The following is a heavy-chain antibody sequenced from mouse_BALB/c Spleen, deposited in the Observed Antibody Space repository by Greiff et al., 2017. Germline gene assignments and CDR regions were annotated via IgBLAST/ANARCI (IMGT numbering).Heavy chain of an antibody. CDR3: ARSGMITPGYAMDY. D-gene: IGHD2-4*01. CDR1: GYTFSSYW. CDR2: IIPGSGST. Sequence: VQLHQSGAELMKPGASVKISCKATGYTFSSYWIEWVKQRPGHGLEWIGEIIPGSGSTNYNEKFKGKATFTADTSSNTAYMQLSSLTSEDSAVYYCARSGMITPGYAMDYWGQGTSVTVSS. J-gene: IGHJ4*01. V-gene: IGHV1-9*01.